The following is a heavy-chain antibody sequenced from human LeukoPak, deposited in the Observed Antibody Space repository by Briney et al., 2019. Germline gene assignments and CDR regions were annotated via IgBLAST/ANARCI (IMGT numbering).Heavy chain of an antibody. V-gene: IGHV1-18*01. J-gene: IGHJ4*02. D-gene: IGHD3-9*01. Sequence: GASVKVSCKASGFTFSNYGINWVRQAPGQGLEWMGWISGYNGNTKYAQKFQGRVTMTTDTSTSTAYTELRSLRSDDTAVYYCARDPYGFLTGHYSGSGGDYWGQGTLVTVSS. CDR1: GFTFSNYG. CDR3: ARDPYGFLTGHYSGSGGDY. CDR2: ISGYNGNT.